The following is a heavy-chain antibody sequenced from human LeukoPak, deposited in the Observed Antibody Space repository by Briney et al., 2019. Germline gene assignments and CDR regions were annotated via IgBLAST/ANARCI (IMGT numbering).Heavy chain of an antibody. V-gene: IGHV3-74*01. J-gene: IGHJ4*02. CDR3: ARGAVAGANFDY. CDR2: ISSDESIT. Sequence: GGSLRLSCAASGFTFSNYWMHWVRQAPGKGLVWVSRISSDESITSYADSVKGRFTISRDNAKKTLYLQMNSLRAEDTAVYYCARGAVAGANFDYWGLGTLVTVSS. CDR1: GFTFSNYW. D-gene: IGHD1-26*01.